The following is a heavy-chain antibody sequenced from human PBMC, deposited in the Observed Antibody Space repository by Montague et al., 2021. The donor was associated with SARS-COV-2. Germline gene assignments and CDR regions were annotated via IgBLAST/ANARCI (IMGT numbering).Heavy chain of an antibody. J-gene: IGHJ4*02. D-gene: IGHD6-19*01. CDR2: YR. V-gene: IGHV6-1*01. CDR3: VRYSGWFYFDF. Sequence: YRDYAPXVRGRLTVNPDASKNEFSLELNYVTPEDTAVYYCVRYSGWFYFDFWGQGTMVTVSS.